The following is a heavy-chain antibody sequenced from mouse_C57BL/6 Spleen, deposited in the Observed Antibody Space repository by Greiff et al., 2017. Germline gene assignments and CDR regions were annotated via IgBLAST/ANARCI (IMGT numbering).Heavy chain of an antibody. V-gene: IGHV7-3*01. D-gene: IGHD4-1*01. Sequence: EVHLVESGGGLVQPGGSLSLSCAASGFTFTDYYMSWVRQPPGKALEWLGFIRNKANGYTTEYSASVKGRFTISRDNSQSILYLQMNALRAEDSATYYCARYNDWGYFDYWGQGTTLTVSS. CDR2: IRNKANGYTT. CDR3: ARYNDWGYFDY. J-gene: IGHJ2*01. CDR1: GFTFTDYY.